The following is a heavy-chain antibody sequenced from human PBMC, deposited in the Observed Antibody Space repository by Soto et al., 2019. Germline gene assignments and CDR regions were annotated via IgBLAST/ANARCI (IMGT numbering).Heavy chain of an antibody. CDR3: ARDRRKLGYCSGGSCPTPHGFDP. D-gene: IGHD2-15*01. Sequence: QVQLVESGGGVVQPGRSLRLSCAASGFTFSSYAMHWVRQAPGKGLEWVAVISYDGSNKYYADSVKGRFTISRDNSKNTRYLQMNSLRAEDTAVYYCARDRRKLGYCSGGSCPTPHGFDPWGQGTLVTVSS. V-gene: IGHV3-30-3*01. CDR2: ISYDGSNK. CDR1: GFTFSSYA. J-gene: IGHJ5*02.